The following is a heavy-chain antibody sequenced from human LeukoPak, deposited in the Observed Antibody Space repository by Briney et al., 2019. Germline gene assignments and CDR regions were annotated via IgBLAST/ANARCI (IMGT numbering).Heavy chain of an antibody. Sequence: GGSLRFSCAASGFTFSSYGMHWVRQAPGKGLEWVAVIWYDGSNKYYADSVKGRFTISRDNSKNTLYLQMNSLRAEDTAVYYCARRGSGPTYYYYYMDVWGKGTTVTVSS. CDR3: ARRGSGPTYYYYYMDV. CDR2: IWYDGSNK. J-gene: IGHJ6*03. D-gene: IGHD6-25*01. V-gene: IGHV3-33*01. CDR1: GFTFSSYG.